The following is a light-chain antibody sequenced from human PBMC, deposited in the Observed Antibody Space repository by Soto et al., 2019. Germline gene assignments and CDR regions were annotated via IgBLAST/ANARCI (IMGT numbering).Light chain of an antibody. J-gene: IGLJ2*01. Sequence: QSALTQPASVSGSPGQSITISCTGASSDVGSYGPVSWYQQHPGKAPRFIIFEGTKRPSGVSDRFSGSKSGDSASLTISGLQAEDEADYYCCSYAGTNPVMVFGGGTQLTVL. CDR1: SSDVGSYGP. V-gene: IGLV2-23*01. CDR3: CSYAGTNPVMV. CDR2: EGT.